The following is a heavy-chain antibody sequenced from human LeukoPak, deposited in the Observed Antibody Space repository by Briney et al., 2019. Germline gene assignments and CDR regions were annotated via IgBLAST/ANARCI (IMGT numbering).Heavy chain of an antibody. D-gene: IGHD6-19*01. CDR1: AFTFSNYW. V-gene: IGHV3-74*03. CDR3: AGGSIVVAGTRNSLDY. CDR2: INCDGSST. Sequence: GGSLRLSCAGSAFTFSNYWMHWVRPAPGKGLVWVSRINCDGSSTAYADSVKGRFTISRDNAKNTLHLQMSSLRAEDTAVYYCAGGSIVVAGTRNSLDYWGQGTLVAVSS. J-gene: IGHJ4*02.